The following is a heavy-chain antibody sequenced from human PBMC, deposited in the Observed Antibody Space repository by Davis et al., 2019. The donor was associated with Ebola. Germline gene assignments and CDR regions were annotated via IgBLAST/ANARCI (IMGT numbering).Heavy chain of an antibody. CDR1: GFTFSSYD. V-gene: IGHV3-13*01. Sequence: PGGSLRLSCAASGFTFSSYDMHWVRQATGKRLEWVSAIGTAGDTYYPGSVKGRFTISRANAKSSLYLQMNSLRAEDTAVYYCTRAGFGYNYFDDWGQGTMVTVSS. CDR2: IGTAGDT. CDR3: TRAGFGYNYFDD. J-gene: IGHJ4*02. D-gene: IGHD5-24*01.